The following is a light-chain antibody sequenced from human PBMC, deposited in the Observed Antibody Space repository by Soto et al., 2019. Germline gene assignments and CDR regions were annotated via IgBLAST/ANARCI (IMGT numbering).Light chain of an antibody. J-gene: IGKJ5*01. CDR2: GAS. CDR1: QSVSSSF. V-gene: IGKV3-20*01. Sequence: EMVLTQSPGTLSLSPGERATLSCRASQSVSSSFLAWYQQKPGQAPRLLIYGASSRATGIPDRFSGSGSGTHFTLTISRLEPEDVEVYFSQRYGSSPEITLGQGTRLEIK. CDR3: QRYGSSPEIT.